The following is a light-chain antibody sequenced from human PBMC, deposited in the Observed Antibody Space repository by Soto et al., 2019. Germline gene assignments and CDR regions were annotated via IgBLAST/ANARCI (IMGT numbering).Light chain of an antibody. CDR1: KSISGN. Sequence: EIVMTQSQATLSLSPRESVTLSCRASKSISGNLAWYQQKPGQAPPLLMFQTSTRATGFPARFSGSGSGTEFNLTISSLQSEDFAIYYCQQYNNWPRATFGGGTKVDI. V-gene: IGKV3-15*01. CDR3: QQYNNWPRAT. J-gene: IGKJ4*01. CDR2: QTS.